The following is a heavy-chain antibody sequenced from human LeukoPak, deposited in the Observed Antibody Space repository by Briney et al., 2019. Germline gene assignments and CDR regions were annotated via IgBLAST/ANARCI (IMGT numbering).Heavy chain of an antibody. CDR2: LASDESNK. J-gene: IGHJ4*02. CDR1: GLTISDSW. Sequence: GGSLRLSCAASGLTISDSWIHWVRQAPGKGLMWVSRLASDESNKIYADSVKGRFTISRDNAKNTLYLQMNSLRVEDTGIYYCARDAGWGRLDSWGQGALVTVSS. CDR3: ARDAGWGRLDS. D-gene: IGHD3-16*01. V-gene: IGHV3-74*01.